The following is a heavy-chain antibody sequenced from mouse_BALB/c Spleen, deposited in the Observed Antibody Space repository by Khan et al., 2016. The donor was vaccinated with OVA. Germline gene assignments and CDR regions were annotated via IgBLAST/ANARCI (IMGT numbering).Heavy chain of an antibody. Sequence: EVQLVESGGAVLTPGFPLKLSCAASGFPFSTYGTSWARQTHDTRLEWVATVSTGGHPPYYPATVKGRFTISRDNAKNTLYLQMSSLKSEDTAIFYCARLAYYYDSEGFAYWGQGTLVTVSA. CDR2: VSTGGHPP. J-gene: IGHJ3*01. V-gene: IGHV5-6*01. D-gene: IGHD1-1*01. CDR3: ARLAYYYDSEGFAY. CDR1: GFPFSTYG.